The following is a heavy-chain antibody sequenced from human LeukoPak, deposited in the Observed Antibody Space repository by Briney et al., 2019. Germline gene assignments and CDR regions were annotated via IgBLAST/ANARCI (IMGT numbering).Heavy chain of an antibody. D-gene: IGHD1-14*01. Sequence: GGSLRLSCAASGFTFDDYAMHWVRQAPGKGLEWVSGISWNSDSIGYADSVKGRFTISRDNAKNSLYLRMNSLRAEDTALYYCATSRSLTFYFDYWGQGTLVTVSS. V-gene: IGHV3-9*01. CDR3: ATSRSLTFYFDY. CDR1: GFTFDDYA. CDR2: ISWNSDSI. J-gene: IGHJ4*02.